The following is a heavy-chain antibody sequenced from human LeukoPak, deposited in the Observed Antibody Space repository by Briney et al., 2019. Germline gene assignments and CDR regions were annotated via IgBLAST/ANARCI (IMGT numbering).Heavy chain of an antibody. CDR2: ISGGGGST. Sequence: GGSLRLSCAASGFTFTSYFTNWVRQAPGKGLEWVSTISGGGGSTYYADSVKGRFTISRDNSKNTLYLQMNSLRAEDTAVYYCAKRSLLSGSYPFDPWGQGTLVTVSS. CDR1: GFTFTSYF. V-gene: IGHV3-23*01. J-gene: IGHJ5*02. D-gene: IGHD3-10*01. CDR3: AKRSLLSGSYPFDP.